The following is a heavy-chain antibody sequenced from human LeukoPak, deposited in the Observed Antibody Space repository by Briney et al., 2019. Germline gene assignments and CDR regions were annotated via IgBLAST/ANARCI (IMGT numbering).Heavy chain of an antibody. J-gene: IGHJ4*02. Sequence: ASETLSLTCAVYGGSFSGYYWSWIRQPPGKGLEWIGEINHSGSTNYNPSLKSRVTISVDTSKNQFSLKLSSVTAADTAVYYCARGKGYYHDSSGYYPYYFDYWGQGTLVTVSS. D-gene: IGHD3-22*01. CDR1: GGSFSGYY. CDR2: INHSGST. CDR3: ARGKGYYHDSSGYYPYYFDY. V-gene: IGHV4-34*01.